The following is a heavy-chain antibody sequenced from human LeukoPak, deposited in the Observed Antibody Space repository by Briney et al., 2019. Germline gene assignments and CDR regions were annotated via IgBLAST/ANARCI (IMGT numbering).Heavy chain of an antibody. CDR3: AKVLSDFWSGYSLFNYYYYGMDV. Sequence: GGSLRLSCAASGFTFSNYWMSWVRQAPGKGLEWVSAISGSGGSTYYADSVKGRFTISRDNSKNTLYLQMNSLRAEDTAVYYCAKVLSDFWSGYSLFNYYYYGMDVWGQGTTVTVSS. V-gene: IGHV3-23*01. CDR2: ISGSGGST. D-gene: IGHD3-3*01. CDR1: GFTFSNYW. J-gene: IGHJ6*02.